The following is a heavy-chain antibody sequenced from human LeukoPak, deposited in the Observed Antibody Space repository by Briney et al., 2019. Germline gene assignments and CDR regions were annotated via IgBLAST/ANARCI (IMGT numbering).Heavy chain of an antibody. CDR3: AKDRRYGDYSFDY. V-gene: IGHV3-9*01. Sequence: TGGSLRLSCAASGFTFDDYAMHWVRQAPGKGLEWVSGISWNSGSIGYADSVKGRFTISRDNAKNSLYLQMNSLRAEDTALYYCAKDRRYGDYSFDYWGQGTLVTVSS. CDR2: ISWNSGSI. J-gene: IGHJ4*02. CDR1: GFTFDDYA. D-gene: IGHD4-17*01.